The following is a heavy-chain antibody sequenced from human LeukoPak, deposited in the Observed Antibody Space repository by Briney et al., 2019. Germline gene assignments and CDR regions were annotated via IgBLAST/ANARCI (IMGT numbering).Heavy chain of an antibody. CDR3: ARQGRRGGYCSSTSCYQLRTFDY. D-gene: IGHD2-2*03. CDR2: IYYSGST. CDR1: GGSISSSSYY. V-gene: IGHV4-39*01. J-gene: IGHJ4*02. Sequence: PSETLSLTCTVSGGSISSSSYYWGWIRQPPGQGLEWIGSIYYSGSTYYNPSLKSRVTISVDTSKNQFSLKLSSVTAADTAVYYCARQGRRGGYCSSTSCYQLRTFDYWGQGTLVTVSS.